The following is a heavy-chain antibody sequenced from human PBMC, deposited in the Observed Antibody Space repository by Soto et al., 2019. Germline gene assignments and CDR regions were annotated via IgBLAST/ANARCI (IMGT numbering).Heavy chain of an antibody. V-gene: IGHV4-4*02. CDR3: ARDSSYSSGRSPFDY. D-gene: IGHD6-19*01. CDR2: IYHSGST. CDR1: GGSISSSNW. Sequence: QVQLQESGPGLVKPSGTLSLTCAVSGGSISSSNWWSWVRQPPGKGLEWIGEIYHSGSTNYNPSLKSRVTIXXDXSXXQFSLKLSSVTAADTAVYYCARDSSYSSGRSPFDYWGQGTLVTVSS. J-gene: IGHJ4*02.